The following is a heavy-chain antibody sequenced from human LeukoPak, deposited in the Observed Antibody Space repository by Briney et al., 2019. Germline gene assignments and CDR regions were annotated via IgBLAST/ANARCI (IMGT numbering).Heavy chain of an antibody. V-gene: IGHV1-2*02. D-gene: IGHD2/OR15-2a*01. CDR1: GYTFTGYY. CDR3: ARDLPISNIPGH. Sequence: ASVKVSCKASGYTFTGYYMHWVRQAPGQGLEWMGWINPNSGGTNYAQKFQGRVTMTRDTSISTAYMELSRLRSDDTAVYYCARDLPISNIPGHWGQGTLVTVSS. J-gene: IGHJ4*02. CDR2: INPNSGGT.